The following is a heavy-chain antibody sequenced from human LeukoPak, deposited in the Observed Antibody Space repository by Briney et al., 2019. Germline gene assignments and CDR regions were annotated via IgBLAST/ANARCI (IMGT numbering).Heavy chain of an antibody. Sequence: GGSLRLSCAASGFTFSNYWMSWVRQAPGKGLEWVANIKQDGSEKSYVDSVKGRFTISRDNGKNSLYIQMNSLRAEDTAVYYCARTPYGLGTYSPCDLWGQGTLVTVSS. CDR2: IKQDGSEK. V-gene: IGHV3-7*01. CDR1: GFTFSNYW. J-gene: IGHJ5*02. D-gene: IGHD3-10*01. CDR3: ARTPYGLGTYSPCDL.